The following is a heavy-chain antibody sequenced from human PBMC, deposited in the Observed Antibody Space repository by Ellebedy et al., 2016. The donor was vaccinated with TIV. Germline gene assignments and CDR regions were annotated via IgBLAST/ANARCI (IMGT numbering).Heavy chain of an antibody. CDR2: IYYSGST. J-gene: IGHJ4*02. CDR1: GGSLSSYY. D-gene: IGHD6-19*01. CDR3: ARSIAVAGTEFDY. Sequence: MPGGSLRLSCTVSGGSLSSYYWSWIRQPPGKGLEWIGYIYYSGSTNYNPSLKSRVTISVDTSKNQFSLKLSSVTAADTAVYYCARSIAVAGTEFDYWGQGTLVTVSS. V-gene: IGHV4-59*12.